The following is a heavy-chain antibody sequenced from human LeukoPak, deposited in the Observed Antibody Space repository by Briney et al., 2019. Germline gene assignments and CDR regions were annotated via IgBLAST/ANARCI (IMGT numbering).Heavy chain of an antibody. CDR2: IYYSGST. D-gene: IGHD6-13*01. CDR1: GGSISRGGYY. V-gene: IGHV4-31*03. J-gene: IGHJ4*02. Sequence: KASETLSLTCTVSGGSISRGGYYWSWIRQHPGKGLEYIGYIYYSGSTYYNPSLQSRVTISVDTSKNQFSLKLSSVTAADTAVYYCASVSIDSSSWYVNYWGQGTLVTVSS. CDR3: ASVSIDSSSWYVNY.